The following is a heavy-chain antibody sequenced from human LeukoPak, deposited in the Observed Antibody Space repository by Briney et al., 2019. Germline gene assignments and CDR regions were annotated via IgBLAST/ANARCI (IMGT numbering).Heavy chain of an antibody. J-gene: IGHJ6*03. Sequence: GRSVRPSCAASGFTFDDYAMHWVRQAPGKVLEWVSGISWNSGSIGYADSVKGRFTISRDNAKTSLYLQMNSLRAEGTALYYCAIDGVGATGNYYYYMDVWSKGTTVTVSS. CDR3: AIDGVGATGNYYYYMDV. V-gene: IGHV3-9*01. CDR2: ISWNSGSI. CDR1: GFTFDDYA. D-gene: IGHD1-26*01.